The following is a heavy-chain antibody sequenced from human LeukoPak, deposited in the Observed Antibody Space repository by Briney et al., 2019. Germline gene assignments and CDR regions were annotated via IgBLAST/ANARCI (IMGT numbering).Heavy chain of an antibody. Sequence: GSSVKVSCKASGGTFSSYAISWVRQAPGQGLEWMGGIIPIFGTANYAQKFQGRVTITADKSTSTAYMELSSLRSEDTAVYYCARDRSYYGSGSSNWFDPWGQGTLVTVSS. CDR3: ARDRSYYGSGSSNWFDP. CDR2: IIPIFGTA. D-gene: IGHD3-10*01. J-gene: IGHJ5*02. CDR1: GGTFSSYA. V-gene: IGHV1-69*06.